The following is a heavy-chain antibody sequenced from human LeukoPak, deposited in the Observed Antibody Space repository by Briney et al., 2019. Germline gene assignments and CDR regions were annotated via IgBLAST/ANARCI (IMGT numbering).Heavy chain of an antibody. CDR1: GFTFSSYA. V-gene: IGHV3-23*01. J-gene: IGHJ4*02. CDR3: AKGSVVVPAASLDY. D-gene: IGHD2-2*01. Sequence: GGSLRLSCAASGFTFSSYAMSWVRQAPGKGLEWVSAISGSGGSTYYADSVKGRFTISRDNSKNTLYLQMNSLRAEDTAVYYCAKGSVVVPAASLDYWGQGTLVTVSS. CDR2: ISGSGGST.